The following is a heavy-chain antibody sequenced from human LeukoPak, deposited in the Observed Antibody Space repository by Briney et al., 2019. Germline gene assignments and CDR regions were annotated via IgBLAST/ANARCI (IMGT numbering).Heavy chain of an antibody. Sequence: SETLSLTCTVSGGSISSYYWSWIRQPPGKGLEWIGYIYYSGSTNYNPSLKSRVTISVDTSKNQFSLKLSSVTAADTAVYYCARVNLYYYYMDVWGKGTTVTISS. CDR1: GGSISSYY. CDR3: ARVNLYYYYMDV. CDR2: IYYSGST. J-gene: IGHJ6*03. V-gene: IGHV4-59*01.